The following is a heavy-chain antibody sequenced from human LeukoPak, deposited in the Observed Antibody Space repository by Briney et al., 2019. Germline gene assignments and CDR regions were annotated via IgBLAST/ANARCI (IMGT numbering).Heavy chain of an antibody. Sequence: SETLSLTCAVSGYSISSGYYWGWIRPPPGKGLQWIGSVYHSGTAYYNPSLKSRVTISVDTSKNQFSLKPSSVTAADTAVYYCARDGPYRITNMDVWGKGTTVTVSS. CDR2: VYHSGTA. CDR1: GYSISSGYY. CDR3: ARDGPYRITNMDV. J-gene: IGHJ6*03. D-gene: IGHD2-2*01. V-gene: IGHV4-38-2*02.